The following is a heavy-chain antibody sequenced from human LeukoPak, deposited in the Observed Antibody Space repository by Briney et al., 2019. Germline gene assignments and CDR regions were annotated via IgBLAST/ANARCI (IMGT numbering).Heavy chain of an antibody. CDR1: GFTFSSYA. Sequence: GGSLRLSCAASGFTFSSYAMSWVRQAPGKGLEWVSAISGSGGSTYYADSVKGRFTISRDNSKNTLYLQLNSLRSDDTAVYYCARGGRLGELSSFDYWGQGTLVTVSS. V-gene: IGHV3-23*01. J-gene: IGHJ4*02. CDR3: ARGGRLGELSSFDY. D-gene: IGHD3-16*02. CDR2: ISGSGGST.